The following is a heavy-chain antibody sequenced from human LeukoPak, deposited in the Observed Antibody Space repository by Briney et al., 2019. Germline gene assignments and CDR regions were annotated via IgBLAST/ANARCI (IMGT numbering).Heavy chain of an antibody. CDR3: ATNLRGGGQWLHYNPGAFDI. D-gene: IGHD6-19*01. CDR2: IYYSGST. Sequence: SETLSLTCTVSGGSISSGDYYWSWIRQPPGKGLEWIGYIYYSGSTYYNPSLKSRVTISVDTSKNQFSLKLSSVTAADTAVYYCATNLRGGGQWLHYNPGAFDIWGQGTMVTVSS. V-gene: IGHV4-30-4*01. J-gene: IGHJ3*02. CDR1: GGSISSGDYY.